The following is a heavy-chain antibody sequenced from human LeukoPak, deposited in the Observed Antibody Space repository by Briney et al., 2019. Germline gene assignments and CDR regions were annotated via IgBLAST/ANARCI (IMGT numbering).Heavy chain of an antibody. J-gene: IGHJ1*01. V-gene: IGHV4-30-2*01. CDR2: IYHSGST. D-gene: IGHD6-19*01. CDR3: AAGWYGYFQH. Sequence: SETLSLTCAVSGGSISSGGYSWSWIRQPPGKGLEWIGYIYHSGSTYYNPSLKSRVTISVDRSKNQFSLKLSSVTAADTAVYYCAAGWYGYFQHWGQGTLVTVSS. CDR1: GGSISSGGYS.